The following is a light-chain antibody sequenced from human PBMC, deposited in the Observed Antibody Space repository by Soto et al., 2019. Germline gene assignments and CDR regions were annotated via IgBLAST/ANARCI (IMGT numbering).Light chain of an antibody. CDR2: AAS. V-gene: IGKV3-15*01. J-gene: IGKJ5*01. Sequence: EIVMTQSPATLSVSPGERATLSCRASQSVRSNLAWYQQKPGQAPRLVIYAASTRATGIPDRFSGSVSGTEFTLTISSPQSEDFAVYYCQQYNEWPPFTVGQGTRREIK. CDR3: QQYNEWPPFT. CDR1: QSVRSN.